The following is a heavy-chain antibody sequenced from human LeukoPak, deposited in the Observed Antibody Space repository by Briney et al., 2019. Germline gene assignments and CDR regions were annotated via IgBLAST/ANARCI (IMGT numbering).Heavy chain of an antibody. J-gene: IGHJ4*02. V-gene: IGHV3-66*04. CDR2: IYSGGST. CDR1: GFTVSSNY. D-gene: IGHD6-13*01. Sequence: GGSLRLSCAASGFTVSSNYMSWVRQAPGKGLEWVSVIYSGGSTYYADSVKGRFTISRDNSKNTLYLQMNSLRAEDTAVYYCARPRGSSWFFDYWGQGTLVTVSS. CDR3: ARPRGSSWFFDY.